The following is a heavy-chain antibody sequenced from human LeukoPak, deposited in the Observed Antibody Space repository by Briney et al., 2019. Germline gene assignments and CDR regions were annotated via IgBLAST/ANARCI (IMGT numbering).Heavy chain of an antibody. CDR1: KDTFTIYD. CDR3: ARSTVGARRTYDY. Sequence: AAVKVSCKASKDTFTIYDVNWVRQATGLGLEWMGWMNPNSGNTGYAQKFQGRVTMTMNSSISTAYMELTSLTSEDTAVYYCARSTVGARRTYDYWGQGTLVTVSS. D-gene: IGHD1-26*01. V-gene: IGHV1-8*01. CDR2: MNPNSGNT. J-gene: IGHJ4*02.